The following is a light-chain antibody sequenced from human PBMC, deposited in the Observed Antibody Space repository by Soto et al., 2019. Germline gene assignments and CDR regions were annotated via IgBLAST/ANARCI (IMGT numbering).Light chain of an antibody. V-gene: IGLV4-60*03. J-gene: IGLJ3*02. CDR3: ETWDSNTRV. CDR1: SRHSSYI. Sequence: QSVLTQSSSASASLGSSVKLTCTLSSRHSSYIIAWHQQQPGKAPRYLMKLEGVGSYNKGSGVPDRFSGSSSGADRYLTISNLQSEDEADYYCETWDSNTRVFGGGTKLTV. CDR2: LEGVGSY.